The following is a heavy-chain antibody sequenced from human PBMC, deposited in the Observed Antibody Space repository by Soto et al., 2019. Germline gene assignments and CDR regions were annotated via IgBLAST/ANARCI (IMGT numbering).Heavy chain of an antibody. D-gene: IGHD3-3*01. J-gene: IGHJ3*02. V-gene: IGHV3-30-3*01. CDR1: GFTFSSYA. CDR3: ARGAQRITIFLDPLPDAFDI. Sequence: GGSLRLSCAASGFTFSSYAMHWVRQAPGKGLEWVAVISYDGSNKYYADSVKGRFTISRDNSKNTLYLQMNSLRAEDTAVYYCARGAQRITIFLDPLPDAFDIWGQGTMVTVSS. CDR2: ISYDGSNK.